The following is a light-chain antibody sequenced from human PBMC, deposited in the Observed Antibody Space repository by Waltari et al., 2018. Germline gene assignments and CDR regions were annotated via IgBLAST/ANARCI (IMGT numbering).Light chain of an antibody. CDR3: SSRNGRANQVV. CDR2: GKD. CDR1: RLRTSY. Sequence: SSELTQYPAVSVALGLTVRITCQGDRLRTSYASGYQLKPGQAPVLVIYGKDKRPSGIPDRISGYSSGATSSLTITGAQAEDEADYYCSSRNGRANQVVFAGGTKVTVL. J-gene: IGLJ3*02. V-gene: IGLV3-19*01.